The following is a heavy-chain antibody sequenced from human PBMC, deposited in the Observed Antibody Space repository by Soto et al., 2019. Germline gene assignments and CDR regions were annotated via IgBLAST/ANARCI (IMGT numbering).Heavy chain of an antibody. J-gene: IGHJ5*02. CDR1: VGTFSSHG. CDR3: ARVYIDAENPHWFYP. CDR2: IIPIFGTA. V-gene: IGHV1-69*13. Sequence: SGNVSSKASVGTFSSHGISWVRQAPGQGLKWMGGIIPIFGTANYAQKFQGRVTITADESTSTAYMELSSLRSEDTAVYYCARVYIDAENPHWFYPCGQRSLVPVSS.